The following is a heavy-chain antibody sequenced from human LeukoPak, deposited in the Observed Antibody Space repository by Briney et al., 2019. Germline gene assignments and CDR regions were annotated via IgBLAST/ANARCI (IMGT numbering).Heavy chain of an antibody. J-gene: IGHJ6*02. V-gene: IGHV1-2*06. Sequence: GASVKVSCKASGYTLTDYYMHWVRQAPGQGLEWMGRINPNSGGTNYAQKFQGGVTMTRDTSINTVYMELSRLRSDDTAVYYCARDGGYCSSTSCSYYYYYGMDVWGQGTTVTVSS. CDR2: INPNSGGT. CDR1: GYTLTDYY. D-gene: IGHD2-2*01. CDR3: ARDGGYCSSTSCSYYYYYGMDV.